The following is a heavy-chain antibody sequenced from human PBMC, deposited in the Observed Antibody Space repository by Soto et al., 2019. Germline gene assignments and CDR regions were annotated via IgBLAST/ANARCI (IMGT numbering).Heavy chain of an antibody. Sequence: QVHLQESGPGLVKPSETLSLTCTVSNGSINSYHWSWIRQPPGKRLEWIGYIYSSGTTNYNPSLKSRVTILADTSRNQCSLRLSSVTAADSAVYHCARHLRLDDFRGSWGFDYWGPGTLVTVSS. CDR2: IYSSGTT. V-gene: IGHV4-59*08. CDR3: ARHLRLDDFRGSWGFDY. J-gene: IGHJ4*02. CDR1: NGSINSYH. D-gene: IGHD3-3*01.